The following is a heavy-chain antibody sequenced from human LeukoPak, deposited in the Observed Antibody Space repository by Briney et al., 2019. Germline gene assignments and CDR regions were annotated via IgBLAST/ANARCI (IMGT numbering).Heavy chain of an antibody. V-gene: IGHV4-39*01. CDR2: IYYSGST. Sequence: PSETLSLTCTVSGGSISSSSYYWGWIRQPPGKGLEWIGSIYYSGSTYYNPSLKSRVTISVGTSKNQFSLKLSSVTAADTAVYYCARLTAAGTELDYWGQGTLVTVSP. CDR1: GGSISSSSYY. D-gene: IGHD6-13*01. CDR3: ARLTAAGTELDY. J-gene: IGHJ4*02.